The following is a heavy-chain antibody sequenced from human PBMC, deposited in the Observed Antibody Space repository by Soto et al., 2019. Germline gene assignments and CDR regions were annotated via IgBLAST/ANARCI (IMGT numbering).Heavy chain of an antibody. D-gene: IGHD3-22*01. J-gene: IGHJ4*02. CDR3: ARVPNYYDSSGYYYYDY. CDR1: GFTCYNYC. V-gene: IGHV3-48*04. CDR2: ISSSGSTI. Sequence: PGGSLRLSCAASGFTCYNYCMSWVRQAPGKGLEWVSYISSSGSTIYYADSVKGRFTISRDNAKNSLYLQMNSLRAEDTAVYYCARVPNYYDSSGYYYYDYWGQGTLVNVSS.